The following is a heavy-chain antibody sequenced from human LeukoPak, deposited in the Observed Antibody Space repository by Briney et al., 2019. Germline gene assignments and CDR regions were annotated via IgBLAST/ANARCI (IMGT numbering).Heavy chain of an antibody. CDR3: AKDMGHVGVALD. D-gene: IGHD1-26*01. V-gene: IGHV3-9*01. Sequence: GGSLRLSCAASGFTFSSYSMNWVRQAPGKGLEWVSSISWNSGNIDYADSVKGRFTISRDSAKNSLYLQMNSLRAEDTALYYCAKDMGHVGVALDWGQGTLVTVSS. J-gene: IGHJ4*02. CDR2: ISWNSGNI. CDR1: GFTFSSYS.